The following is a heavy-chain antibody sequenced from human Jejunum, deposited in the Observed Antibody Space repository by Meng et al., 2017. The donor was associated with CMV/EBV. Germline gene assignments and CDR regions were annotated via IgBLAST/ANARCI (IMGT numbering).Heavy chain of an antibody. V-gene: IGHV5-51*01. D-gene: IGHD2-2*01. CDR3: ARHYDASWFGY. CDR1: GYTVATHW. Sequence: CKTSGYTVATHWIGWLRQLPGKDLEWMGMIHCGDSRTIYSPLFQGQVTISADKSLNAAYLQWNSLQAADTAMYYCARHYDASWFGYWGQGTLVTVSS. CDR2: IHCGDSRT. J-gene: IGHJ4*02.